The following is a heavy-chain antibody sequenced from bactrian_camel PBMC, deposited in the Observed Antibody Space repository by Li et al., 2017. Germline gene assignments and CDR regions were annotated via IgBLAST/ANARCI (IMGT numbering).Heavy chain of an antibody. D-gene: IGHD2*01. Sequence: QVQLVESGGGSVQTGGFLRLSCAVVGYTDCNYAMSWYRQAPRKEREFVAEVQRSGRTTYADSVKGRFTISQDNAKTTVSLQMNSLKPEDTAMYYCAARGPYCYTKLSVRDFTYWGQGTQVTVS. V-gene: IGHV3S53*01. J-gene: IGHJ6*01. CDR2: VQRSGRT. CDR1: GYTDCNYA. CDR3: AARGPYCYTKLSVRDFTY.